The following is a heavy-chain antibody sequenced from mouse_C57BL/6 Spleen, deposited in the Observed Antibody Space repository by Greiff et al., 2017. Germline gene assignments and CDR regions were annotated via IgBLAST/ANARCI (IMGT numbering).Heavy chain of an antibody. Sequence: VQLQQSGPELVKPGASVKISCKASGYSFTGYYMNWVKQSPDKSLEWIGEINPSTGGTTYNQKFKAKATLTVDKSSSTAYMQLKSLTSEYSAVYYCARSPIYYDYDGYAMDYWGQGTSVTVSS. CDR3: ARSPIYYDYDGYAMDY. J-gene: IGHJ4*01. D-gene: IGHD2-4*01. CDR2: INPSTGGT. CDR1: GYSFTGYY. V-gene: IGHV1-42*01.